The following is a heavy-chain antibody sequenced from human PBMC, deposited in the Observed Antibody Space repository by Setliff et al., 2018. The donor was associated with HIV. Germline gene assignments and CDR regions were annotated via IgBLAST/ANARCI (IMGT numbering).Heavy chain of an antibody. CDR1: GFTLDDYG. J-gene: IGHJ4*02. Sequence: PGGSLRLFCVASGFTLDDYGMNWVRQVPGKGLEWVSGINWNGDSTGYADSVKGRFTISRENAKNSLYLQVNSLRAEDTALYYCARGRRYYDSFGYRYYFDYWGQGALVTVSS. D-gene: IGHD3-22*01. V-gene: IGHV3-20*04. CDR3: ARGRRYYDSFGYRYYFDY. CDR2: INWNGDST.